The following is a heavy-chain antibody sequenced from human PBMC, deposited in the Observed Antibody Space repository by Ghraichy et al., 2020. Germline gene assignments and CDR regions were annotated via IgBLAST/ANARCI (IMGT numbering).Heavy chain of an antibody. J-gene: IGHJ4*02. D-gene: IGHD3-10*01. CDR1: GFTFSSYA. CDR3: AKYPVTYGSGSPTDY. V-gene: IGHV3-23*01. Sequence: GSLRLSCAASGFTFSSYAMSWVRQAPGMGLEWVSAISGSGGSTYYADSVKGRFTISSDNSKNTLYLQMNSLRAEDTAVYYCAKYPVTYGSGSPTDYWGQGTLVTVSS. CDR2: ISGSGGST.